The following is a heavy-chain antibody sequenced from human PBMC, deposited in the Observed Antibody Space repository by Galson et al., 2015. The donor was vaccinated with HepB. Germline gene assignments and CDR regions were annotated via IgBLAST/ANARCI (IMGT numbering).Heavy chain of an antibody. CDR3: ARGHFDSSGYSYNHYGMDV. CDR1: GYTFRSYG. CDR2: ISAHNGNT. V-gene: IGHV1-18*04. Sequence: SVKVSCKASGYTFRSYGISWVRQAPGQGLEWMGWISAHNGNTNYAQKFQGRVTMSTDTSTRTGYMELRGLRSDDTAVYYCARGHFDSSGYSYNHYGMDVWGQGTTVTVSS. D-gene: IGHD3-22*01. J-gene: IGHJ6*02.